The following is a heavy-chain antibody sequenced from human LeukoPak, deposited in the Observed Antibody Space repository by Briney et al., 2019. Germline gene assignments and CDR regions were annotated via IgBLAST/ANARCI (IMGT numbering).Heavy chain of an antibody. CDR2: ISTDGYTT. D-gene: IGHD2-15*01. CDR1: GLAFSAYK. J-gene: IGHJ4*02. Sequence: GGSLRLSCAASGLAFSAYKLHWVRQAPRKGLVWVSRISTDGYTTDYADFVQGRFTASRDNTKNTWSLEMNSLRAEDTAVYYCVVGGSPGYWGQGTLVTVSS. V-gene: IGHV3-74*01. CDR3: VVGGSPGY.